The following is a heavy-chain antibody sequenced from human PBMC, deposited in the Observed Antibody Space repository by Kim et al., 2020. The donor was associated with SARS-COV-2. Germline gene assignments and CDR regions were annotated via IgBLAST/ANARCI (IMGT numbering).Heavy chain of an antibody. J-gene: IGHJ2*01. CDR3: ARDDNYYDSSGYLLPNWYFDL. D-gene: IGHD3-22*01. CDR2: IYYSGST. CDR1: GGSISSYY. V-gene: IGHV4-59*13. Sequence: SETLSLTCTVSGGSISSYYWSWIRQPPGKGLEWIGYIYYSGSTNYNPSLKSRVTISVDTSKNQFSLKLSSVTAADTAVYYCARDDNYYDSSGYLLPNWYFDLWGRGTLVTVSS.